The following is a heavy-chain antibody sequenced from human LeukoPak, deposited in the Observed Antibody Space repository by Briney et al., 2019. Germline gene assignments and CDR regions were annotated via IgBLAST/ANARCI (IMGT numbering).Heavy chain of an antibody. CDR3: ATSAAGFDY. CDR2: IKQDGSEK. CDR1: GFTFSSYW. D-gene: IGHD6-13*01. V-gene: IGHV3-7*01. J-gene: IGHJ4*02. Sequence: GGSLRLSCAASGFTFSSYWMSWVRQAPGKGLEWVANIKQDGSEKYYVDSVKGRFTISRDNAKNSLCLQMNSLRDEDTALYYCATSAAGFDYWGQGTLVTVSS.